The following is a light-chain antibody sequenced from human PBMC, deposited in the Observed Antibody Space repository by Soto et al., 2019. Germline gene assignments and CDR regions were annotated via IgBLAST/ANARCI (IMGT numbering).Light chain of an antibody. CDR1: QSVSSS. J-gene: IGKJ2*01. CDR3: QQRITWPST. Sequence: EIVLTQSPATLSLSPGESATLSCRASQSVSSSLAWYQQKAGQAPRLLIYDASNRATGIPARFSGSGSGTDFTLTISSLEPDDFAIYYCQQRITWPSTFGQGTKLEIK. V-gene: IGKV3-11*01. CDR2: DAS.